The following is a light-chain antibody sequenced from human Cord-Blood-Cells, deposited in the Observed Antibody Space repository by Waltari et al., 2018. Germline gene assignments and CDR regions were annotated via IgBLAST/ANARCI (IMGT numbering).Light chain of an antibody. V-gene: IGKV1-13*02. CDR3: QQFNSYLFT. CDR1: QGISSA. Sequence: AIQLTQSPSSLSASVGDRVTITCRASQGISSALAWYQQKPGKAPKLLIYDASSLESGVPSRCSGSGSGTDFTLTISSLQPEDFATYYCQQFNSYLFTFGPGTKVDIK. CDR2: DAS. J-gene: IGKJ3*01.